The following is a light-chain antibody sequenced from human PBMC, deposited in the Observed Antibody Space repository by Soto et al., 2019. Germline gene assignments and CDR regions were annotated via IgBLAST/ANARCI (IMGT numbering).Light chain of an antibody. CDR3: QQHDSLPIT. J-gene: IGKJ5*01. Sequence: EIVITQYTATLSVSPGDGATLSCRASQSVSSNLAWYQQKPGQAPRLLIYGASTRATGIPARFSGSGSGTDFTLTISRLEPEDFALYYCQQHDSLPITFGQGTRLEIK. V-gene: IGKV3-15*01. CDR2: GAS. CDR1: QSVSSN.